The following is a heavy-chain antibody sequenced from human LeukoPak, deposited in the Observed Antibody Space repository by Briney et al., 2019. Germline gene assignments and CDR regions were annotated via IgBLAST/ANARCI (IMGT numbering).Heavy chain of an antibody. V-gene: IGHV1-2*02. D-gene: IGHD2-2*01. CDR1: GYTFADYY. CDR3: ARRPIVGVPAPIDY. Sequence: ASVKVSCKASGYTFADYYIHWVRQAPGQGLEWMGLINPNTGGTNYAQKFQGRVTTTRDTSITTAYMELSRLRSDDTAVYYCARRPIVGVPAPIDYWGQGNLVTVSS. J-gene: IGHJ4*02. CDR2: INPNTGGT.